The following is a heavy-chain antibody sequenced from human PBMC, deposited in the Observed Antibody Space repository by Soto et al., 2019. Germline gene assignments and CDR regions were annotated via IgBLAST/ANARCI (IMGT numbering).Heavy chain of an antibody. V-gene: IGHV5-51*01. D-gene: IGHD6-19*01. CDR2: IYPRDSDT. CDR3: VRQHPIDSGGWYI. CDR1: GHGFC. Sequence: RGESLKISCQFSGHGFCIGWVRQMPGKGLEWMGSIYPRDSDTRYNPSFQGQVTISVDKSINTAYLQWSTLKASDTAMFYCVRQHPIDSGGWYIWGQGTQVTVSS. J-gene: IGHJ4*02.